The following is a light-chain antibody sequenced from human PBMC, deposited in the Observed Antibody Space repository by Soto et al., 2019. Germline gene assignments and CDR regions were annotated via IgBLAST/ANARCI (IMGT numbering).Light chain of an antibody. CDR3: MQALQTPWT. CDR2: LVS. CDR1: RSLLHSNGYTY. V-gene: IGKV2-28*01. Sequence: DIVLTQSPLSLPVTPGEPASISCRASRSLLHSNGYTYVDWFLQKPGQSPQLLISLVSYRASGVPDRFSGSGSGTDFTLTISRVEAGDVGVYYCMQALQTPWTFGQGTKVEIK. J-gene: IGKJ1*01.